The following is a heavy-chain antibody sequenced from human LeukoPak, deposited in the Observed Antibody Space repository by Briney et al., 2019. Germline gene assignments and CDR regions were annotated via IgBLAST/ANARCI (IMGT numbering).Heavy chain of an antibody. CDR3: ARGRGLRLGELWADY. CDR1: GFTFSTYW. D-gene: IGHD3-16*01. CDR2: IKEDGSEK. Sequence: QSGGSLRLSCAASGFTFSTYWMSWVRQAPGKGLEWVANIKEDGSEKYYVDSVKGRFTISRDNAKNSVYLQMNSLRAEDTAVYYCARGRGLRLGELWADYWGQGTLVTVSS. J-gene: IGHJ4*02. V-gene: IGHV3-7*05.